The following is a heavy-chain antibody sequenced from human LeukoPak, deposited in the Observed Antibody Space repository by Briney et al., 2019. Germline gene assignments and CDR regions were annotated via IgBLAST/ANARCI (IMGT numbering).Heavy chain of an antibody. Sequence: ASVKVSCKASGYTFTSYGITWVRQAPGQGLEWMGWITPYNSKTSYAQKLQGRVTMTTDTSTSTAYMELRSLRSDDTAVYYCGRDYYGSGRANCDYWGQGTLVTVSS. J-gene: IGHJ4*02. D-gene: IGHD3-10*01. CDR2: ITPYNSKT. CDR3: GRDYYGSGRANCDY. CDR1: GYTFTSYG. V-gene: IGHV1-18*01.